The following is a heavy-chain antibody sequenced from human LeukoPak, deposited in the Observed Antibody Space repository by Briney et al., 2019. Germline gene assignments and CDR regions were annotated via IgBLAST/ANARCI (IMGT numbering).Heavy chain of an antibody. D-gene: IGHD5-18*01. CDR2: IHYSGST. Sequence: SETLSLTCTVFGGSISSYYWCWIRQPPGKGLEWIGYIHYSGSTNYNPSLKSRVTMAVDTSENQFSLNLSSVTTADTAVYYCARGGTGYSSYYNVDVWGQGTTVTVSS. V-gene: IGHV4-59*01. CDR3: ARGGTGYSSYYNVDV. J-gene: IGHJ6*02. CDR1: GGSISSYY.